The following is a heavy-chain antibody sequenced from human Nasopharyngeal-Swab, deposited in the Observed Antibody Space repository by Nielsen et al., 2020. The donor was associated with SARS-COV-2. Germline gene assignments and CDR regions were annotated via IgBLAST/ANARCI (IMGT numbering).Heavy chain of an antibody. CDR3: ARHQVGYSYGSYCYYMDV. D-gene: IGHD5-18*01. CDR1: GSRYTSYW. J-gene: IGHJ6*03. Sequence: ESPITPRQGLGSRYTSYWIGREIKMLGTGLEWMGFIYPGDFATRYSPSFQGQVTISADKSISTAYLQWSSLKASDTAMYYCARHQVGYSYGSYCYYMDVWGKGTTVTVSS. CDR2: IYPGDFAT. V-gene: IGHV5-51*01.